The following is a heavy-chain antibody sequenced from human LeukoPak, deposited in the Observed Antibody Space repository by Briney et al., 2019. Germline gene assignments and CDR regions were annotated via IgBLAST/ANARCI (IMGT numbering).Heavy chain of an antibody. CDR1: GGSISGSNW. Sequence: PETLSLTCAVSGGSISGSNWWSWVRQPPGKGLEWIGEIYHSGSTNYSPSLKSRVTISVDKSKNQFSLKLSSVTVADTAVYYCARVEDSSGSSLDYWGQGTLVTVSS. D-gene: IGHD3-22*01. J-gene: IGHJ4*02. V-gene: IGHV4-4*03. CDR3: ARVEDSSGSSLDY. CDR2: IYHSGST.